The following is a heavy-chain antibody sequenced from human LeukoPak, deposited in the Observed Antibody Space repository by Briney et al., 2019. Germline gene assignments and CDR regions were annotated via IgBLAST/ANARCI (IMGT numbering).Heavy chain of an antibody. D-gene: IGHD3-10*01. Sequence: ASVKVSCKASGYTFTSYRISWVRQAPGQGLEWMGWISAFKGNTNYAQKVQGRVTMTTDTSTSTVYMELRSLRSDDTAVYYCARAEVGYTGSGSYYWFDPWGQGTLVTVSS. CDR1: GYTFTSYR. CDR2: ISAFKGNT. CDR3: ARAEVGYTGSGSYYWFDP. J-gene: IGHJ5*02. V-gene: IGHV1-18*01.